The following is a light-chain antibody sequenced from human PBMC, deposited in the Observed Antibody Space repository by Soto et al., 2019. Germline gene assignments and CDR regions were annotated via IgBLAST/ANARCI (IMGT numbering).Light chain of an antibody. CDR2: GVS. V-gene: IGKV1-39*01. Sequence: EIRMTQSPSTLSASLGDRATITCRASQSISSNLDWYQQKPGQVPDLLIYGVSRLESGVSARFSGGGSGTEFTLTISSLQTEDFATYYCQQSYNFPRTFGRGTKVDI. J-gene: IGKJ1*01. CDR3: QQSYNFPRT. CDR1: QSISSN.